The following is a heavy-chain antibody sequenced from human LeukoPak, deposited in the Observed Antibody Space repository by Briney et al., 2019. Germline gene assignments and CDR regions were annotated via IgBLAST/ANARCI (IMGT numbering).Heavy chain of an antibody. V-gene: IGHV4-39*01. J-gene: IGHJ5*02. D-gene: IGHD6-19*01. Sequence: SETLSLTCTVSGGSISSSSYYWGWIRQPPGKGLEWIVSIYYSGSTYYNPSLKSRVTISVDTSKNQFSLKLSSVTAADTAVYYCASKAVAGTFSRFDPWGQGTLVTVSS. CDR3: ASKAVAGTFSRFDP. CDR1: GGSISSSSYY. CDR2: IYYSGST.